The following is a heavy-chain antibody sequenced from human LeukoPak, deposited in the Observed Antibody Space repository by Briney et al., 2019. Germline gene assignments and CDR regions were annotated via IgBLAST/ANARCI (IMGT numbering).Heavy chain of an antibody. Sequence: GGSLRLSCAASGFTFSSYAMSWVRQAPGKGLEWVSAISGSGGSTYYADFVKGRFTISRDNSKNSLYLQMSSLRTEDTALYYCARDTLSGRYWATRTNFDYWGQGTLVTVSS. CDR1: GFTFSSYA. V-gene: IGHV3-23*01. CDR3: ARDTLSGRYWATRTNFDY. CDR2: ISGSGGST. D-gene: IGHD1-26*01. J-gene: IGHJ4*02.